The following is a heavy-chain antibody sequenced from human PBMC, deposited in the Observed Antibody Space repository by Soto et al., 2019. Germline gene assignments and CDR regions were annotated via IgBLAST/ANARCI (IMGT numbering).Heavy chain of an antibody. Sequence: QVQLQESGPGLVKPSQTLSLTCTVSGGSISSGDYYWSWIRQPPGKGLEWIGYIYYSGSTYYNPYLKGRVTISVDTSKNQFSLKLSSATAADTAVYYCARVGGFGATTIDYWGQGTLVTVSS. V-gene: IGHV4-30-4*01. CDR3: ARVGGFGATTIDY. J-gene: IGHJ4*02. CDR2: IYYSGST. CDR1: GGSISSGDYY. D-gene: IGHD3-10*01.